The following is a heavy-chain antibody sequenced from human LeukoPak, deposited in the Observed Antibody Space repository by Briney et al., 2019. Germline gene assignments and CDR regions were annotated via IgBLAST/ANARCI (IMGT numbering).Heavy chain of an antibody. V-gene: IGHV4-4*08. J-gene: IGHJ2*01. CDR1: GGSITGSY. CDR3: ARGGWSLDF. Sequence: SETLSLTCTVSGGSITGSYWSWIRQPPGKGLEWIGYVYTSGSTDYNPPLKSRVTISVDTSKNQFSLKLSSVTAADTAVYFCARGGWSLDFWGRGTLVAVSS. CDR2: VYTSGST.